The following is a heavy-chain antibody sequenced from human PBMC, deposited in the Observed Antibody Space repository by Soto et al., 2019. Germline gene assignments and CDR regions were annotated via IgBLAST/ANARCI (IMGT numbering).Heavy chain of an antibody. CDR2: ISGSGGST. J-gene: IGHJ6*02. D-gene: IGHD5-12*01. CDR3: AKSSGYDYYYGMDV. CDR1: GFTFSNYA. Sequence: GGSLRLSCAASGFTFSNYAMSWVRQAPGKGLEWVSAISGSGGSTYYADSVKGRFTISRDNSKNTLYLQMNSLRAEDTAVYYCAKSSGYDYYYGMDVWGQGTTVTVS. V-gene: IGHV3-23*01.